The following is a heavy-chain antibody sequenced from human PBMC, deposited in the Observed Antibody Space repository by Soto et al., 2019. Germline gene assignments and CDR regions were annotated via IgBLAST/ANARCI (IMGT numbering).Heavy chain of an antibody. CDR2: IYYSGST. CDR1: GGSISSNY. J-gene: IGHJ6*02. D-gene: IGHD3-3*01. Sequence: SETLSLTCTVSGGSISSNYWSWIRQPPGKGLEWIGYIYYSGSTSYNPSLKSRVTISVDTSKNQFSLKLSSVTAADTAVYYCARGGPYYDFWSGYYRSTPYYYGMDVWGQGTTVTVSS. V-gene: IGHV4-59*01. CDR3: ARGGPYYDFWSGYYRSTPYYYGMDV.